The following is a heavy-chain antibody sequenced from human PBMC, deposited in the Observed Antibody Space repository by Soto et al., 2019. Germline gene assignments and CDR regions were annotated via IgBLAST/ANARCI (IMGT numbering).Heavy chain of an antibody. CDR3: ARVGGLPPAGYYYYYGMDV. CDR1: GGSISSGGYS. Sequence: PSETLSLTCAVSGGSISSGGYSWSWIRQPPGKGLEWIGYIYHSGSTYYNPSLKSRVTISVDRSKNQFSLKLSSVTAADTAVYYCARVGGLPPAGYYYYYGMDVWGQGTTVTVSS. CDR2: IYHSGST. D-gene: IGHD1-26*01. V-gene: IGHV4-30-2*01. J-gene: IGHJ6*02.